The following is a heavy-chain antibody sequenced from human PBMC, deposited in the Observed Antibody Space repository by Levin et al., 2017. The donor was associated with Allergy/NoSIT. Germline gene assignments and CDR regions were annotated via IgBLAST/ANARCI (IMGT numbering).Heavy chain of an antibody. CDR1: GVSVSTAVYS. CDR3: ARDRGIAALGV. Sequence: SQTLSLPCPVSGVSVSTAVYSWSWIRQSPGKELEWIGYISYSGSTKYNPSLKSRVTISVDTSKNKFSLKLSSVTAADTAVYYCARDRGIAALGVWGQGTLVTVSS. J-gene: IGHJ4*02. V-gene: IGHV4-61*08. D-gene: IGHD6-13*01. CDR2: ISYSGST.